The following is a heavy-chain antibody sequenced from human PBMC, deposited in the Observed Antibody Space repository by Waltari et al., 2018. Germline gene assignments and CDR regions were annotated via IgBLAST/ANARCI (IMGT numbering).Heavy chain of an antibody. J-gene: IGHJ6*02. CDR3: AREDRYCSGGSCYSNYGMDV. CDR1: GYSISSGYY. D-gene: IGHD2-15*01. V-gene: IGHV4-38-2*02. Sequence: QVQLQESGPGLVKPSETLSLTCAVSGYSISSGYYWGWIRQPPGKGLEWIGSIYHSGSTYYNPSLKSRVTISVDTSKNQFSLKLSSVTAADTAVYYCAREDRYCSGGSCYSNYGMDVWGQGTTVTVSS. CDR2: IYHSGST.